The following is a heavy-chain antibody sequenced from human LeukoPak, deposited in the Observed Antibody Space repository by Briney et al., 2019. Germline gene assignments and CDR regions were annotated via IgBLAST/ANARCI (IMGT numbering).Heavy chain of an antibody. CDR3: ARKTPLYYYDSSGYHYYYMDV. D-gene: IGHD3-22*01. J-gene: IGHJ6*03. CDR2: MNPNSGNT. CDR1: GYTFTSYD. Sequence: ASVKVSCKASGYTFTSYDNNWVRQATGQGLEWMGWMNPNSGNTGYAQKFQGRVTITRNTSISTAYMELSSLRSEDTAVYYCARKTPLYYYDSSGYHYYYMDVWGKGTTVTVSS. V-gene: IGHV1-8*03.